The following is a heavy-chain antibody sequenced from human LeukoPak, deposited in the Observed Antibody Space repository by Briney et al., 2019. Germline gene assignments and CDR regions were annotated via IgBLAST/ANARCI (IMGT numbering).Heavy chain of an antibody. CDR3: ASEPYGSGSFLGAFDI. D-gene: IGHD3-10*01. CDR1: DDSIRSSAYY. CDR2: IYYSGST. J-gene: IGHJ3*02. Sequence: ASETLSLTCAVSDDSIRSSAYYWGWIRQPPGKGLEWTGSIYYSGSTYYNPSLKSRVTISIDTSKNQFSLKLSSVTAADTAVYYCASEPYGSGSFLGAFDIWGQGTMVTVSS. V-gene: IGHV4-39*01.